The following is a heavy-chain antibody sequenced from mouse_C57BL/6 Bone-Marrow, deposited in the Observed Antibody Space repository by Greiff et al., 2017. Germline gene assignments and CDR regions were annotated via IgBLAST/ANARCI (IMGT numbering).Heavy chain of an antibody. J-gene: IGHJ4*01. CDR3: TTPSYYYLRDY. V-gene: IGHV14-4*01. CDR2: IDPENGDT. CDR1: GFNFKDDY. D-gene: IGHD2-1*01. Sequence: VQLQQSGAELVRPGASVKLSCTASGFNFKDDYMHWVKQRPEQGLEWIGWIDPENGDTEYATKFQGKATITADKSSNTAYLQLSSLTSEDTAVYYCTTPSYYYLRDYWGQGTSVTVSS.